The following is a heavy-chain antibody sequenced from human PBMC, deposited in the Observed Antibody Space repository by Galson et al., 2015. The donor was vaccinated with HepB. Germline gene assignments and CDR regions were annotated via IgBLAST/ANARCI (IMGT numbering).Heavy chain of an antibody. D-gene: IGHD3-10*01. Sequence: SLRLSCAASGFTFNNYGMHWVRQAPGKGLEWVALIWYDGSKKYYADSVKGRFTISRDNSKNTVYLQMNSLRAEDTAVYYCARDRGTYHFDYWGQGTLVTVSS. CDR3: ARDRGTYHFDY. CDR2: IWYDGSKK. CDR1: GFTFNNYG. J-gene: IGHJ4*02. V-gene: IGHV3-33*01.